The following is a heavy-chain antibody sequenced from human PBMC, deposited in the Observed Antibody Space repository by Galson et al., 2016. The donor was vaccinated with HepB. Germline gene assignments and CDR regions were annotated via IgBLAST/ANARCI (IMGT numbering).Heavy chain of an antibody. J-gene: IGHJ4*02. CDR1: GFTFSSYS. D-gene: IGHD3-10*01. CDR3: ARDRDPAGFDY. CDR2: ISSRSSYI. V-gene: IGHV3-21*01. Sequence: SLRLSCAASGFTFSSYSMTWVRQAPGKGLEWVSSISSRSSYIYYADSVKGRITISRDNAKNSLYLQMNSLRAEDTAVYYCARDRDPAGFDYWGQGTLVTVSS.